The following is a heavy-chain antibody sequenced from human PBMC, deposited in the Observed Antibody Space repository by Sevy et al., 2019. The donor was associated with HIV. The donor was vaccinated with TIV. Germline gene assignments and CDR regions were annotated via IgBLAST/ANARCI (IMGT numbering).Heavy chain of an antibody. V-gene: IGHV1-18*01. CDR2: ISPHNGDT. CDR3: AGAFCSGGQCYSLAY. CDR1: GYTFTTYR. Sequence: ASVKVSCKVSGYTFTTYRIFWVRQAPGQGLESMGWISPHNGDTNYAQKFQGRVSMITETATSTAYMELRSLRSDDTALYYGAGAFCSGGQCYSLAYWGQGTLVTVSS. D-gene: IGHD2-15*01. J-gene: IGHJ4*02.